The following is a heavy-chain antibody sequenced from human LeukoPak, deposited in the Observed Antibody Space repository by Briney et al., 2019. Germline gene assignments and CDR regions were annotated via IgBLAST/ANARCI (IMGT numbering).Heavy chain of an antibody. CDR3: AKDVSLGFCSGGSCSVHFDF. D-gene: IGHD2-15*01. V-gene: IGHV3-9*03. CDR2: ISWNSGST. Sequence: GGSLRLSCAASGFTFDNYAMHWVRQAPGKGLEWVSGISWNSGSTGYVASVKGRFTISRDNAKNSLYLQMDSLRAEDMALYYCAKDVSLGFCSGGSCSVHFDFWGQGTLVTVSS. J-gene: IGHJ4*02. CDR1: GFTFDNYA.